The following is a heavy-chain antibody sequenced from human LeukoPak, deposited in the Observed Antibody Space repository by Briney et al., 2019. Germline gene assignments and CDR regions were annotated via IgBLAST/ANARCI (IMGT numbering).Heavy chain of an antibody. CDR2: INPNSGGT. V-gene: IGHV1-2*02. CDR1: GYTFTGYY. CDR3: ARNGDCSGGSCYPYYYYYYMDV. J-gene: IGHJ6*03. D-gene: IGHD2-15*01. Sequence: GASVKVSCKASGYTFTGYYMHWVRQAPGQGLEWMGWINPNSGGTNYAQKFQGRVTMTRDTSISTAYMELSRLRSDDTAVYYCARNGDCSGGSCYPYYYYYYMDVWGEGTTVTVSS.